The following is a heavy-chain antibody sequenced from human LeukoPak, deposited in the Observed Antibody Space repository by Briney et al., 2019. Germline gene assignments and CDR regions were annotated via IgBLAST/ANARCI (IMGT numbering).Heavy chain of an antibody. Sequence: YHALDSVKDRFIISRDNTENSLYLQMTSLKTEDTALYYCAKKGYGGKSGGAYFDSWGQGTLVTVSS. D-gene: IGHD4-23*01. V-gene: IGHV3-43*01. CDR3: AKKGYGGKSGGAYFDS. J-gene: IGHJ4*02.